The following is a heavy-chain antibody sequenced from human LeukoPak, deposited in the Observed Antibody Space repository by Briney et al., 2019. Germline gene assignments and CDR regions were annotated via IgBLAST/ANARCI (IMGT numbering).Heavy chain of an antibody. Sequence: GGSLTLSCAASGFTFTNYWMSWVRQAPGKGLEWVANIKQDGSQIYYVDSLRGRFTISRDNAKNSVYLQMNSLRAEDTAVYYCARIGYSSSCWDYWGQGTLVTVSS. CDR3: ARIGYSSSCWDY. CDR1: GFTFTNYW. J-gene: IGHJ4*02. D-gene: IGHD6-19*01. V-gene: IGHV3-7*01. CDR2: IKQDGSQI.